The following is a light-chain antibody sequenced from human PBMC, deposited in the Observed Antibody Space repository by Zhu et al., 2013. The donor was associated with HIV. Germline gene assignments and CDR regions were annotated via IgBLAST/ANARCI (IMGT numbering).Light chain of an antibody. V-gene: IGLV3-21*03. Sequence: SYELTQPPSVSVAPGSTATLPCGGNNIGSRSVHWYQQKTGLAPVLVVYDDSDRPSGIPERFSGSILGNKAALTITGAQADDESNYYCVLFMGSGWVFGGGTKLTVL. CDR2: DDS. J-gene: IGLJ3*02. CDR1: NIGSRS. CDR3: VLFMGSGWV.